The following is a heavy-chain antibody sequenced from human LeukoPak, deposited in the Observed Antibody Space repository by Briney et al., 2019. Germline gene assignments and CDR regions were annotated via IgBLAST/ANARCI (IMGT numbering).Heavy chain of an antibody. CDR1: GYTFTSHD. CDR2: MNPNSGNT. Sequence: ASVKVSCKASGYTFTSHDINWVRQATGQGLEWMGWMNPNSGNTGYAQKFQGGVTMTRNTSISTAYMELSSLRSEDTAVYYCARAPTYYDFWSGYPPFDYWSQGTLVTVSS. V-gene: IGHV1-8*01. D-gene: IGHD3-3*01. J-gene: IGHJ4*02. CDR3: ARAPTYYDFWSGYPPFDY.